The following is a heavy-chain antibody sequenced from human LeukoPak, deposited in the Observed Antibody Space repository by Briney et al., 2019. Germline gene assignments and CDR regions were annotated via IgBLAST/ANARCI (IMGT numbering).Heavy chain of an antibody. V-gene: IGHV3-48*01. D-gene: IGHD4-11*01. Sequence: GGSLRLSCAASGSTFSSYGMNWVRQAPGKGLEWVSYISPSSSTIYYADSVKGRFTISRDNSKNTLYLQMNSLRAEDTAVYYCARGLNYVYYYYYMDVWGKGTTVTVSS. CDR2: ISPSSSTI. CDR3: ARGLNYVYYYYYMDV. J-gene: IGHJ6*03. CDR1: GSTFSSYG.